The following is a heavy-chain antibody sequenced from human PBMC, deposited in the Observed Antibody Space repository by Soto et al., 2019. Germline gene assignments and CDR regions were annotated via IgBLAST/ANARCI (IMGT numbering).Heavy chain of an antibody. CDR2: TSHSGGT. V-gene: IGHV4-34*01. CDR1: GGSVNSGNYY. J-gene: IGHJ3*02. D-gene: IGHD2-21*02. Sequence: QVQLQQWGAGLLKPSETLSLTCAVYGGSVNSGNYYWSWIRQPPGKGLEWIGETSHSGGTHFNPSLMSRVTMAVDTSKNQFSLKMSAVAAADSARYYCARVERVTATSVVDALDIGGPETLVTVSS. CDR3: ARVERVTATSVVDALDI.